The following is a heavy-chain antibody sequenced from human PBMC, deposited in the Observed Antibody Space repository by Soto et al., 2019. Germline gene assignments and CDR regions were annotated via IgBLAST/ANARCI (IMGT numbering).Heavy chain of an antibody. CDR1: GFTFTNYA. CDR2: ISYDGSNK. J-gene: IGHJ3*02. D-gene: IGHD2-21*01. Sequence: GGSLRLSCAASGFTFTNYAMSWVRQAPGKGLEWVAVISYDGSNKYYADSVKGRFTISRDNSKNTLYLQMNSLRAEDTAVYYCAKDVGRVVIAAFDIWGQGTMVTVSS. V-gene: IGHV3-30*18. CDR3: AKDVGRVVIAAFDI.